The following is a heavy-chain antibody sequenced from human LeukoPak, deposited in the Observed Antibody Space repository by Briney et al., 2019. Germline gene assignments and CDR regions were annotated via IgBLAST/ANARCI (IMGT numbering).Heavy chain of an antibody. CDR1: GGSISSYY. V-gene: IGHV4-59*12. Sequence: SETLSLTCTVSGGSISSYYWSWIRQPPGKGLEWIGYIYYSGSTNYNPSLKSRVTISVDTSKNQFSLNLKSVTAADTAFYYCARDFYGDDGHHPFDYWGQGIQVTVSS. D-gene: IGHD2/OR15-2a*01. CDR2: IYYSGST. CDR3: ARDFYGDDGHHPFDY. J-gene: IGHJ4*02.